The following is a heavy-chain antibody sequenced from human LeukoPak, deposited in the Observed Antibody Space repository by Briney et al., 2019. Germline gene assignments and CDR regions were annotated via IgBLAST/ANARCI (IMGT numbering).Heavy chain of an antibody. CDR3: ARAKLHIYRGSYYYMDV. J-gene: IGHJ6*03. CDR2: INPSGGTT. V-gene: IGHV1-46*01. CDR1: GYIFTSYS. Sequence: ASVKVSCKASGYIFTSYSMHWVRRAPGQGLEWMGIINPSGGTTNYAQKFQGRVTISVDTSKNQFSLKLSSVTAADTAVYYCARAKLHIYRGSYYYMDVWGKGTTVTVSS. D-gene: IGHD1-26*01.